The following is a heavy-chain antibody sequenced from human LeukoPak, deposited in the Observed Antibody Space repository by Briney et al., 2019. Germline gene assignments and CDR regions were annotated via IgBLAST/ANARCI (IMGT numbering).Heavy chain of an antibody. J-gene: IGHJ4*02. Sequence: PSETLPLTCAVYGGSFSGYYWSWIRQPPGKGLEWIGEINHSGSTNYNPSLKSRVTISVDTSKNQFSLKLSSVTAADTAVYYCARVGADGSGFLFDYWGQGTLVTVSS. V-gene: IGHV4-34*01. CDR2: INHSGST. D-gene: IGHD3-10*01. CDR1: GGSFSGYY. CDR3: ARVGADGSGFLFDY.